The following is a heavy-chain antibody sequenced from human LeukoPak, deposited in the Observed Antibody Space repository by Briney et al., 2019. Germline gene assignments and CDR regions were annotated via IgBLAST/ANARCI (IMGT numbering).Heavy chain of an antibody. V-gene: IGHV4-4*02. CDR2: IHHSGGT. CDR3: ARHKAGSNTFDY. J-gene: IGHJ4*02. D-gene: IGHD4-11*01. CDR1: GGSINNNNW. Sequence: SETLSLTCAVAGGSINNNNWWSWVHQTPSQGLEWIGEIHHSGGTNYNPSLKGRVTISEDKSKNQFSLRLSSVTAADTAMYYCARHKAGSNTFDYWGQGTLVTVSS.